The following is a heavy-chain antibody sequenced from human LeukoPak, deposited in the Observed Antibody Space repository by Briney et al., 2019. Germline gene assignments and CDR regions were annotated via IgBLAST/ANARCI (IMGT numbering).Heavy chain of an antibody. V-gene: IGHV3-23*01. Sequence: QPGGSLRLSCASSGFPFRIHAGRWVRQAPGKGLEWVSAISGSGGSPYYADSGKGRFTISRHSSKTTLYQQMNSLRAEDTAVYYWASSRLSSRTGGFDPWGQGTLVTVSS. CDR2: ISGSGGSP. J-gene: IGHJ5*02. CDR1: GFPFRIHA. D-gene: IGHD6-6*01. CDR3: ASSRLSSRTGGFDP.